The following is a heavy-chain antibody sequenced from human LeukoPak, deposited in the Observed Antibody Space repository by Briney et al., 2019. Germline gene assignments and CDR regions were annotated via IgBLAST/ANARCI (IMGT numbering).Heavy chain of an antibody. V-gene: IGHV3-23*01. CDR2: ISPGGTDT. Sequence: GGSLRLSCAASGFAFSSYAMSWVRQAPGKGLEWVSAISPGGTDTYYADSGKGRFTISRDNPKNTLFLQTNSLRVEDTAVYYCAKRGGYETMAAFDYWGQGTLVTVSS. D-gene: IGHD3-10*01. CDR3: AKRGGYETMAAFDY. CDR1: GFAFSSYA. J-gene: IGHJ4*02.